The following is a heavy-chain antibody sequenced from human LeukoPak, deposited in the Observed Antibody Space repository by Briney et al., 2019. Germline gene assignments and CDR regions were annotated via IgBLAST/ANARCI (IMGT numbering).Heavy chain of an antibody. CDR2: INPSGGST. D-gene: IGHD3-22*01. J-gene: IGHJ4*02. CDR1: GYTLTSYY. CDR3: ARDGDSSGYYYFGNDY. V-gene: IGHV1-46*01. Sequence: ASVKVSCKASGYTLTSYYMHWVRQAPGQGLEWMGIINPSGGSTSYAQKFQGRVTVTRDTSTSTVYMELSSLRSEDTAVYYCARDGDSSGYYYFGNDYWGQGTLVTVSS.